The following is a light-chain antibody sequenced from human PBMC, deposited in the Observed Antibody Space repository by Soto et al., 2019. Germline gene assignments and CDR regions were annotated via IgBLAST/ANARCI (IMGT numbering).Light chain of an antibody. CDR3: QQYGSSATWT. V-gene: IGKV3-20*01. CDR2: GAS. Sequence: EIVLTQSPATLSLSPGERATLSCRASQSVSSSYLAWYQQKPGQAPRLLIYGASSRATGIPDRFSGSGSGTDFPLTISRLEPEDFAVYYCQQYGSSATWTFGQGTKVEIK. J-gene: IGKJ1*01. CDR1: QSVSSSY.